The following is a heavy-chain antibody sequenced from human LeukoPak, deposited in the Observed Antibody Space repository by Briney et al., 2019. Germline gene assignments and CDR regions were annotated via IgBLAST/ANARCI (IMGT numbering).Heavy chain of an antibody. CDR1: GYTFTSYA. Sequence: ASVKVSCKASGYTFTSYAIHWVRQAPGQRLEWMGWINAGNGNTKYSQKFQGRVTITRDTSASTAYMELSSLRSEDTAVYYCARDGRGYSYGYVGYWGQGTLVTVSS. J-gene: IGHJ4*02. D-gene: IGHD5-18*01. CDR2: INAGNGNT. CDR3: ARDGRGYSYGYVGY. V-gene: IGHV1-3*01.